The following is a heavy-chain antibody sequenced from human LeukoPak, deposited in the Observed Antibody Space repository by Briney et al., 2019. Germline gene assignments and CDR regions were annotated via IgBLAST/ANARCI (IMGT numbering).Heavy chain of an antibody. CDR2: VYHSGST. CDR1: GYSISSGYY. V-gene: IGHV4-38-2*01. Sequence: PSETLSLTCAVSGYSISSGYYWGWIRQPPGKGLVWIGNVYHSGSTYKNPSLKSRVSISLDTSNNQFSLKLTSVTAADTAIYYCARLSGAPVRHPIYHFDYWGQGTLVTVS. CDR3: ARLSGAPVRHPIYHFDY. J-gene: IGHJ4*02. D-gene: IGHD1-26*01.